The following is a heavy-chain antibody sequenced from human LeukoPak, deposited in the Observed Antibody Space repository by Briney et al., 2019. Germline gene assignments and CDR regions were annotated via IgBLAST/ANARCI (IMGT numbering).Heavy chain of an antibody. D-gene: IGHD4-17*01. Sequence: GGSLRLSCVASGFTFRNYWMSWVRQAPGKGLEWVATIKEDGSDKYYVDSVKGRFTISRDNAKNSLYLQMNSLQVEDTAVYYCAQRGMPFYGYFDYWGQGTLVTVSS. CDR3: AQRGMPFYGYFDY. J-gene: IGHJ4*02. CDR1: GFTFRNYW. CDR2: IKEDGSDK. V-gene: IGHV3-7*03.